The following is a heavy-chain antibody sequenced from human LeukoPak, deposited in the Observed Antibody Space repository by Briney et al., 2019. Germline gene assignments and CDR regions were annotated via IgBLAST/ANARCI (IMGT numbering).Heavy chain of an antibody. D-gene: IGHD2-15*01. CDR2: INHSGST. CDR1: GGSFSGYY. J-gene: IGHJ2*01. V-gene: IGHV4-34*01. CDR3: ARYCSGGSCRGWYFDL. Sequence: PSETLSLTCAVYGGSFSGYYWSWIRQPPGKGLEWIGEINHSGSTNYNPSLKSRVTISVDTSKNQFSLKLSSVTAADTALYYSARYCSGGSCRGWYFDLWGRGTLVTVSS.